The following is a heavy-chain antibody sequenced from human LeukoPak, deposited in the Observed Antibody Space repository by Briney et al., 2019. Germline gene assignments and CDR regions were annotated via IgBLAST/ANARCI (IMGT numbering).Heavy chain of an antibody. V-gene: IGHV3-7*01. CDR1: GFTFRDYS. CDR3: GRHRSGSGTYFIDY. J-gene: IGHJ4*02. Sequence: GGSLRLSCVVSGFTFRDYSMIWVRQAPGKGLQWVANMKKDGSETKYGDFVKGRFTISRDNAKNSLYLQKNSLRAEDTAVYYCGRHRSGSGTYFIDYWGQGTLVSVSS. CDR2: MKKDGSET. D-gene: IGHD3-10*01.